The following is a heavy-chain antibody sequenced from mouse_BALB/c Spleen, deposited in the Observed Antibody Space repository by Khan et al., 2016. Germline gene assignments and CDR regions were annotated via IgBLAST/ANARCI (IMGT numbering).Heavy chain of an antibody. CDR1: GYSITSDYA. CDR3: ARGHYYGYWYFDV. V-gene: IGHV3-2*02. Sequence: EVQLQESGPGLVKPSQSLSLTCTVTGYSITSDYAWNWIRQFPGNKLEWMGYISYSGSTSYNPSLKSRISITRDTSKNQFFLQLNSVTTEDTATXYSARGHYYGYWYFDVWGAGTTVTVSS. J-gene: IGHJ1*01. CDR2: ISYSGST. D-gene: IGHD1-2*01.